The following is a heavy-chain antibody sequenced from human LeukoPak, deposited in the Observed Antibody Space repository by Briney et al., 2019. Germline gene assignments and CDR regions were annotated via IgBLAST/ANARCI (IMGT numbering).Heavy chain of an antibody. J-gene: IGHJ4*02. V-gene: IGHV4-59*01. CDR1: GGSINSGY. D-gene: IGHD5-24*01. CDR3: ATLRDGYEFDY. CDR2: IYNSGTT. Sequence: PSETLSLTCTVSGGSINSGYWSWIRQPPGEGLEWIGYIYNSGTTNYNPSLKSRVTISVDTSKNQFSLKLTSVTAADTAMYYCATLRDGYEFDYWGQGTLVTVSS.